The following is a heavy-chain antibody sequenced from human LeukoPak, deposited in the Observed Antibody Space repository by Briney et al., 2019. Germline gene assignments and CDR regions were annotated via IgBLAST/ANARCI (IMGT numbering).Heavy chain of an antibody. J-gene: IGHJ6*03. V-gene: IGHV1-69*13. CDR2: IIPIFGTA. D-gene: IGHD5-18*01. CDR1: GGTFSSYA. CDR3: AATWIQLWEGSYYYYYMDV. Sequence: ASVKVSCKASGGTFSSYAISWVRQAPGQGLEWMGGIIPIFGTANYAQKFQGRVTITADESTSTAYMELSSLRSEDTAVYYCAATWIQLWEGSYYYYYMDVWGKGTTVTISS.